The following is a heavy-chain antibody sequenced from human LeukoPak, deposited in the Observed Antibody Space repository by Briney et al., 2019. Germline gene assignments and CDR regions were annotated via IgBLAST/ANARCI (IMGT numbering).Heavy chain of an antibody. J-gene: IGHJ4*02. CDR1: GYSISSGYY. Sequence: LETLSLTCAVSGYSISSGYYWGWIRQSPGKVLEWSGSIYHSGSTDYNPSLKSRVTISVDKSKNPFSLNLSSLTAADTAVYYFASAHRSIILCSFDFWDQGNLDSVFS. CDR3: ASAHRSIILCSFDF. CDR2: IYHSGST. D-gene: IGHD3-16*01. V-gene: IGHV4-38-2*01.